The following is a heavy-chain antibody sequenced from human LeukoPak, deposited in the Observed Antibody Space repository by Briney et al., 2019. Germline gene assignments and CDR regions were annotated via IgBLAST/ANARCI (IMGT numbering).Heavy chain of an antibody. Sequence: PGGSLRLSCAASGFTFSSYGMHWVRQAPGKGLEWVAFIRYDGSNKYYADSVKGRFTIPRDNSKNTLYLQMNSLRAEDTAVYYCASGYCSGGSCPPSSFDYWGQGTLVTVSS. CDR3: ASGYCSGGSCPPSSFDY. J-gene: IGHJ4*02. V-gene: IGHV3-30*02. D-gene: IGHD2-15*01. CDR2: IRYDGSNK. CDR1: GFTFSSYG.